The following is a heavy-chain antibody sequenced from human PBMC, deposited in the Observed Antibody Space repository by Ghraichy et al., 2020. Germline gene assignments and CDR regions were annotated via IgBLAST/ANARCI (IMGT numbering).Heavy chain of an antibody. CDR2: INHSGRN. D-gene: IGHD3-3*01. J-gene: IGHJ6*02. V-gene: IGHV4-34*01. CDR3: ARGRRERITICEVVINHDYGMDV. Sequence: SETLSLTCAVYGGSFSGYYWSWIRQPPGKGLEWIAEINHSGRNNYNPSLKSRGTISADTSKNQISLKLSSVTAADTTMLYCARGRRERITICEVVINHDYGMDVWGQGTTVTVS. CDR1: GGSFSGYY.